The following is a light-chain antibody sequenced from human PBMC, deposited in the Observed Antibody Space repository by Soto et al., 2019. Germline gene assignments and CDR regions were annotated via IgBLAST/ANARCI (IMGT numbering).Light chain of an antibody. CDR3: QQYNNWPPWT. CDR2: DAS. V-gene: IGKV3-15*01. Sequence: EIGMTQSPATLSVSPGERATHSCRASQSVSSNVVWYQQKPGQAPRHLIYDASIRATGIPARFSGSGSGTEFTLTISSLQSEDFAVYYCQQYNNWPPWTFGQGTKVEIK. J-gene: IGKJ1*01. CDR1: QSVSSN.